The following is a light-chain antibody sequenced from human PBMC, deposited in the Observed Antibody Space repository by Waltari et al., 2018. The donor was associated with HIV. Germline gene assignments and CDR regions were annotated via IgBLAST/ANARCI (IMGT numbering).Light chain of an antibody. CDR2: GNI. V-gene: IGLV1-40*01. CDR3: QSYDTRSGGCLV. Sequence: QSVLTQPPSVSGAPGQTVTISCTGSSSNIGANYDVHWYQQLPGRAPKVLVYGNIYRPPGGPDRLSGSKSGTSASLAIAGLQAYEEGYYYCQSYDTRSGGCLVFGGGTKVTVL. J-gene: IGLJ3*02. CDR1: SSNIGANYD.